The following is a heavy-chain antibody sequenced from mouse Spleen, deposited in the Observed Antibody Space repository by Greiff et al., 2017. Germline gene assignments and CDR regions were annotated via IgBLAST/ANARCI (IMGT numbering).Heavy chain of an antibody. Sequence: QVQLKQSGAELVKPGASVKISCKASGYAFSSYWMNWVKQRPGKGLEWIGQIYPGDGDTNYNGKFKGKATLTADKSSSTAYMQLSSLTSEDSAVYFCAREMDYEGYRYAMDYWGQGTSVTVSS. CDR1: GYAFSSYW. D-gene: IGHD2-4*01. V-gene: IGHV1-80*01. CDR3: AREMDYEGYRYAMDY. J-gene: IGHJ4*01. CDR2: IYPGDGDT.